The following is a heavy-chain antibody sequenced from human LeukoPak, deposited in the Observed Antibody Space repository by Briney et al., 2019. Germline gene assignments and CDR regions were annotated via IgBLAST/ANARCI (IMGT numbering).Heavy chain of an antibody. CDR2: ISYDGSNK. CDR1: GFTFSSYG. Sequence: GGSLRLSCAASGFTFSSYGMHWVRQAPGKGLEWVAVISYDGSNKYYADSVKGRFTISRDNSKNTLYLQMNSLRAEDTAVYYCARDMYSSSSQSPAYYYYYYGMDVWGQGTTVTVSS. D-gene: IGHD6-6*01. V-gene: IGHV3-30*03. CDR3: ARDMYSSSSQSPAYYYYYYGMDV. J-gene: IGHJ6*02.